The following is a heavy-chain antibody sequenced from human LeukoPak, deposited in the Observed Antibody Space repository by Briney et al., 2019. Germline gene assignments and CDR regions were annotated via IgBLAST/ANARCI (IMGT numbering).Heavy chain of an antibody. J-gene: IGHJ6*02. CDR2: IYSGGST. Sequence: GGSLRLSCAASGFTVSSNYMSWVRQAPGKGLEWVSVIYSGGSTYYAVSVKGRFTISRDNSKNTLYLQMNSLRAEDTAVYYCARAPSNYDFWSGYYTGYYGMDVWGQGTTVTVSS. CDR3: ARAPSNYDFWSGYYTGYYGMDV. V-gene: IGHV3-53*01. D-gene: IGHD3-3*01. CDR1: GFTVSSNY.